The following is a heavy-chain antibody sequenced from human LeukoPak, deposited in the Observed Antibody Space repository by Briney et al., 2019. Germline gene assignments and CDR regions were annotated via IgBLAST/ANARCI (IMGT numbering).Heavy chain of an antibody. CDR1: GVSIYSSTYY. D-gene: IGHD2-15*01. Sequence: SETLSLTCTVSGVSIYSSTYYWAWIRQPPGKGLEFIGSIYYNEDTFQNPSLKSRLTISVDTSANQFSLRLSSVTAAGTAVYYCARQLAAGNDGFDVWGQGTMVTVFS. CDR3: ARQLAAGNDGFDV. CDR2: IYYNEDT. V-gene: IGHV4-39*01. J-gene: IGHJ3*01.